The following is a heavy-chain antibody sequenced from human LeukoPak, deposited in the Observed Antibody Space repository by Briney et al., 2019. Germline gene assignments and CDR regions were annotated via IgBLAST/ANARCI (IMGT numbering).Heavy chain of an antibody. CDR3: ATGSCSGGSCYSGFDY. J-gene: IGHJ4*02. CDR1: GYTFTSYY. D-gene: IGHD2-15*01. V-gene: IGHV1-46*01. Sequence: ASVKVSCKASGYTFTSYYMHWVRQAPGQGLEWMGIINPSGGSTSYAQKFQGRVTMTEDTSTDTAYMELSSLRSEDTAVYYCATGSCSGGSCYSGFDYWGQGTLVTVSS. CDR2: INPSGGST.